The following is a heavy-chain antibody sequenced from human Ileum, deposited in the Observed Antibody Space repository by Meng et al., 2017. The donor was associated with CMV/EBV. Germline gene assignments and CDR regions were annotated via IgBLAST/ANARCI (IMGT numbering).Heavy chain of an antibody. V-gene: IGHV3-21*01. CDR2: ISSSSSYI. D-gene: IGHD3-10*01. CDR3: ARSYGSGSYYDY. CDR1: GFSFSSYS. J-gene: IGHJ4*02. Sequence: GESLKISCAASGFSFSSYSMNWVRQAPGKGLEWVSSISSSSSYIYYADSVKGRFTISRDNAKNSLYLQMNSLRAEDTAVYYCARSYGSGSYYDYWGQGTRV.